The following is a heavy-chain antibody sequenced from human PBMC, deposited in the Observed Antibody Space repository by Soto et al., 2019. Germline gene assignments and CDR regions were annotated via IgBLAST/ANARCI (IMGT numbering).Heavy chain of an antibody. CDR2: IIPIFGTA. CDR1: GGTCSSYA. D-gene: IGHD1-26*01. CDR3: AMGSGSYFPYYYGMDV. V-gene: IGHV1-69*13. Sequence: SSLKVSCKAPGGTCSSYAISRVRRNPGQGLEWMGGIIPIFGTANYAQKFQGRVTITADESTSTAYMELSSLRSEDTAVYYCAMGSGSYFPYYYGMDVWGQGTTVTVSS. J-gene: IGHJ6*02.